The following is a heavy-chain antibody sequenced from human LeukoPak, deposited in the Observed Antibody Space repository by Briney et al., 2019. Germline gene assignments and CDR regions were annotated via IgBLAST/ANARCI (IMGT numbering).Heavy chain of an antibody. CDR1: GFTFSSYA. CDR2: ISGSGGGT. J-gene: IGHJ4*02. V-gene: IGHV3-23*01. D-gene: IGHD3-22*01. Sequence: QSGGSLRLSCAASGFTFSSYAMSWVRQAPGKGLEWVSGISGSGGGTYYADSVKGRFTISRDNSKSTLYLQMNSLRAEDTAIYFCARGLHNTGYYPSDYWGQGTLVTVSS. CDR3: ARGLHNTGYYPSDY.